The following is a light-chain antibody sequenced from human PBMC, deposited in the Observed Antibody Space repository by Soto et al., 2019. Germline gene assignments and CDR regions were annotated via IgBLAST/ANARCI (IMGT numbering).Light chain of an antibody. Sequence: EIVLTQSPGTLSLSPGDRATLSCRASQGVSSNLAWYQQKPGQAPRLLIYGASTRATGIPARFSGSGSGTEFTLTISTLQSEDFAVYYCQQYNNWPGTFGQGTKVDIK. CDR2: GAS. J-gene: IGKJ1*01. CDR1: QGVSSN. CDR3: QQYNNWPGT. V-gene: IGKV3-15*01.